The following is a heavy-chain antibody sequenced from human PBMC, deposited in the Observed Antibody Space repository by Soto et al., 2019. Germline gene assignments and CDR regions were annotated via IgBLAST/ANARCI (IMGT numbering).Heavy chain of an antibody. V-gene: IGHV3-23*01. D-gene: IGHD5-12*01. Sequence: GGSLRLSCAASGFTFSSYAMSWVRQAPGKGLEWVSAISGSGGSTYYADSVKGRFTISRDNSKNTLYLQMNSLRAEDTAVYYCAKDRTSYGYNSNGMDVWGQGTTVTVSS. CDR3: AKDRTSYGYNSNGMDV. CDR2: ISGSGGST. J-gene: IGHJ6*02. CDR1: GFTFSSYA.